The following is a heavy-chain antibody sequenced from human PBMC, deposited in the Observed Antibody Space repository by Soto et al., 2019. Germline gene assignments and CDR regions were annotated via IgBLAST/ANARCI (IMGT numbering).Heavy chain of an antibody. CDR2: IYYSGST. CDR3: ARGSRGLRDYFDY. V-gene: IGHV4-59*01. CDR1: GFSISSYY. Sequence: SETLSLTCTFTGFSISSYYWSWIRQPPGKGLEWIGYIYYSGSTNYNPSLKSRVTISVDTSKNQFSLKLSSVTAADTAVYYCARGSRGLRDYFDYWGQGTLVTVS. J-gene: IGHJ4*02. D-gene: IGHD4-17*01.